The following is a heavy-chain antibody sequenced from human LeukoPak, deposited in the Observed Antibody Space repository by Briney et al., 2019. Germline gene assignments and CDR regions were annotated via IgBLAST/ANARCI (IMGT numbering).Heavy chain of an antibody. Sequence: GGSLRLSCAASGFTFSNYAMGWLRQAPGKGLEWVSTISGSGGSTYYADPVKGRFTISRDNSKNTLYLQMNSLRAEDTAVYYCAKGRVYDYVWGSYRYDDAFDIWGQGTMVTVSS. J-gene: IGHJ3*02. CDR3: AKGRVYDYVWGSYRYDDAFDI. CDR2: ISGSGGST. V-gene: IGHV3-23*01. D-gene: IGHD3-16*02. CDR1: GFTFSNYA.